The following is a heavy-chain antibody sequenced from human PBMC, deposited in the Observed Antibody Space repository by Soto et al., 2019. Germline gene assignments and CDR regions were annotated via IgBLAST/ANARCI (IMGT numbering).Heavy chain of an antibody. V-gene: IGHV3-23*01. J-gene: IGHJ6*02. D-gene: IGHD1-26*01. CDR1: GFTFSSYA. CDR3: AKVTYSMADADGIDV. CDR2: ISGSGGST. Sequence: QSGGSLRLSCAASGFTFSSYAMSWVRQAPGKGPEWVSAISGSGGSTYYADSVKGRFTISRDNSKNTLYLQMNSLRAEDTAVYYCAKVTYSMADADGIDVWSQGTTVTVSS.